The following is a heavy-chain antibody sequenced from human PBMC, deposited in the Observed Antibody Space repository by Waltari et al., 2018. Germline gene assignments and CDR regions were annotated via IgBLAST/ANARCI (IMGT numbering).Heavy chain of an antibody. Sequence: QVQLQQWGAGLLKPLETLSLTCAVYGGSFSGYYWSWIRQPPGKGLEWIGEINHSGSTNYNPSLKSRVTISVDTSKNQFSLKLSSVTAADTAVYYCARGGRRGSQQKNYFDYWGQGTLVTVSS. D-gene: IGHD3-16*01. CDR2: INHSGST. J-gene: IGHJ4*02. CDR3: ARGGRRGSQQKNYFDY. CDR1: GGSFSGYY. V-gene: IGHV4-34*01.